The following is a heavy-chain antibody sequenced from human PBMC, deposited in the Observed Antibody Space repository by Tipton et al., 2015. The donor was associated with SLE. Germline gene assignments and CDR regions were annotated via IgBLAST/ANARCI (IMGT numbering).Heavy chain of an antibody. J-gene: IGHJ2*01. CDR1: GGSFSGYY. CDR3: ARDPLYDTGYFDL. D-gene: IGHD3-22*01. CDR2: INHSGST. Sequence: TLSLTCAVYGGSFSGYYWNWIRQPPGKGLEWIGEINHSGSTNYNPSLKSRVTISVDTSKNQFSLKLSSVTAADTAVYYCARDPLYDTGYFDLWGRGTLVTVSS. V-gene: IGHV4-34*01.